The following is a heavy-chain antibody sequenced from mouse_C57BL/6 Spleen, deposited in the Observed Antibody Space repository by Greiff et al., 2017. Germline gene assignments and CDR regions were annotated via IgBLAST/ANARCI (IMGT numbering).Heavy chain of an antibody. J-gene: IGHJ4*01. V-gene: IGHV1-22*01. D-gene: IGHD1-1*01. CDR3: ARDTTVVAGYYAMDY. CDR1: GYTFTDYN. CDR2: INPNNGGT. Sequence: EVQLQQSGPELVKPGASVKMSCKASGYTFTDYNMHWVKQSHGKSLEWIGYINPNNGGTSYNQKFKGKATLTVNKSSSTAYMELRSLTSEDSAVYYCARDTTVVAGYYAMDYWGQGTSVTVSS.